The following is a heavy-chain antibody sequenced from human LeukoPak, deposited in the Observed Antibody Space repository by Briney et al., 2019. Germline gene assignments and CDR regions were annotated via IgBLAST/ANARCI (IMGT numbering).Heavy chain of an antibody. Sequence: GASVKVSCKASGGTFSSYAISWVRQAPGQGLEWVGGIIPIFGTANYAQKFQGRVTITADESPNTAYMEVSSLRSEDGGVYYFVSQYSYGPNYYGMDVWGQGTTVTVSS. D-gene: IGHD5-18*01. V-gene: IGHV1-69*13. CDR1: GGTFSSYA. J-gene: IGHJ6*02. CDR2: IIPIFGTA. CDR3: VSQYSYGPNYYGMDV.